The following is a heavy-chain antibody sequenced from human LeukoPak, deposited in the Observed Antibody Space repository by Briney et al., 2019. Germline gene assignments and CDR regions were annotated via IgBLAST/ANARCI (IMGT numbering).Heavy chain of an antibody. CDR3: ARSFRTLTTVTTEYFQH. D-gene: IGHD4-17*01. CDR2: IYYSGST. Sequence: SETLSLTCTVSGGSISSYYWSWIRQPPGKGLEWIGYIYYSGSTNYNPSLKSRVTISVDTSKNQFSLKLSSVTAADTAVYYCARSFRTLTTVTTEYFQHWGQGTLVTVSS. V-gene: IGHV4-59*08. CDR1: GGSISSYY. J-gene: IGHJ1*01.